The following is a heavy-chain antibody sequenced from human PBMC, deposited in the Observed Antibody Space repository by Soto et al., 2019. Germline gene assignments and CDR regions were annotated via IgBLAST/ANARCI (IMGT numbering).Heavy chain of an antibody. V-gene: IGHV1-18*01. CDR3: ARTVVAATVGYFQH. D-gene: IGHD2-15*01. Sequence: KVSCKGFGYAFTCYPGQWLRMTNGQGLEWMGWIIAYNGNTNYAQKLQGRVTMTTDTSTSTAYMELRSLRSDDTAVYYCARTVVAATVGYFQHWGQGTLVTVSS. J-gene: IGHJ1*01. CDR1: GYAFTCYP. CDR2: IIAYNGNT.